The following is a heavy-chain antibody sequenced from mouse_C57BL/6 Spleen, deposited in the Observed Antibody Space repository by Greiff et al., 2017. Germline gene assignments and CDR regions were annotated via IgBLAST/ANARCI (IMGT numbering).Heavy chain of an antibody. J-gene: IGHJ4*01. V-gene: IGHV5-4*03. CDR1: GFTFSSYA. CDR3: ARGGGIMDY. Sequence: EVKLVESGGGLVKPGGSLKLSCAASGFTFSSYAMSWVRQTPEKRLEWVATISDGGSYTYYPDNVKGRFTISRDNAKNNLYLQMSHLKSEDTAMYYCARGGGIMDYWGQGTSVTVSS. CDR2: ISDGGSYT.